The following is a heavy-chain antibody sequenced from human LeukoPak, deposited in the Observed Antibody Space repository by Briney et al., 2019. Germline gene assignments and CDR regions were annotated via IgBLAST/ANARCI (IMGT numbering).Heavy chain of an antibody. V-gene: IGHV4-34*01. CDR3: ASQLGYCSSTSCLDY. CDR2: INHSGST. J-gene: IGHJ4*02. D-gene: IGHD2-2*01. CDR1: GGSFSGYY. Sequence: PSETLSLACAVYGGSFSGYYWSWIRQPPGRGLEWIGEINHSGSTNYNPSLKSRVTISVDTSKNQFSLKLSSVTAADTAVYYCASQLGYCSSTSCLDYWGQGTLVTVSS.